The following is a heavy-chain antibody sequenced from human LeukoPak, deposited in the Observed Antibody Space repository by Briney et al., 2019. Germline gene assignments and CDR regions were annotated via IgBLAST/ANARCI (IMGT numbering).Heavy chain of an antibody. J-gene: IGHJ3*02. CDR3: ARLTVDRNAFDI. D-gene: IGHD7-27*01. Sequence: SETLSLTCIVSGGSISTYYWNWIRQPAGKGLEWIGYIYYTGSTNYNPSLKSRVTVSVDTSKNQFSLKLSSVTAADTAVYYCARLTVDRNAFDIWGQGTRVTDSS. CDR2: IYYTGST. V-gene: IGHV4-59*01. CDR1: GGSISTYY.